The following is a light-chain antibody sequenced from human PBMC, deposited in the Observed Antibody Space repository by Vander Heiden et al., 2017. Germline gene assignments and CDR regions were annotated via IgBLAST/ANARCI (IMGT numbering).Light chain of an antibody. J-gene: IGKJ4*02. CDR3: QQGVHNPRT. CDR1: QSISRY. Sequence: IQMTQSPSSLSASVGDRVTITCRARQSISRYLNWYQQKARQAPKLLISAASSLKSGVPSRFSGSGSGTEFTLTISSLQPEDSATYYCQQGVHNPRTFGEGTKVEIK. CDR2: AAS. V-gene: IGKV1-39*01.